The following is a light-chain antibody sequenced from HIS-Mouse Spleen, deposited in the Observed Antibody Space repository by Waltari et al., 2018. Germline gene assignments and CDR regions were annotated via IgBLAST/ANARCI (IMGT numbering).Light chain of an antibody. CDR3: SSYTSSSTLV. Sequence: QSALTQPASVSGSPGQSITISCTGTSSDVVGYNYVSWYQQHPGKAPKLMIYDVSNRPSGVSNRFSGSKSGNTASLTISGLQAEDEADYYCSSYTSSSTLVFGGGTKLTVL. CDR2: DVS. CDR1: SSDVVGYNY. J-gene: IGLJ3*02. V-gene: IGLV2-14*03.